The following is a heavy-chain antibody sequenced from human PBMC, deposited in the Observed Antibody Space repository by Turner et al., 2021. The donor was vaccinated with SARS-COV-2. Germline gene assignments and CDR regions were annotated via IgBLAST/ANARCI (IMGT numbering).Heavy chain of an antibody. CDR3: ARAYYDILTGYYTPYYFDY. V-gene: IGHV4-59*08. J-gene: IGHJ4*02. Sequence: QVQLQESGPGLVKPSETLSLTCTVSGGSISSYFWSWIRQPPGKGLEWIGYIFYSGSANYHPSLKSRVTISVDTSKNQFSLKLSSVTAADTAVYYCARAYYDILTGYYTPYYFDYWGQGTLVTVSS. D-gene: IGHD3-9*01. CDR1: GGSISSYF. CDR2: IFYSGSA.